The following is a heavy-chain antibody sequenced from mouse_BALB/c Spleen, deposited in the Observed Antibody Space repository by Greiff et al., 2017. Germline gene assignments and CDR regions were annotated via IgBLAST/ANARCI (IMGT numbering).Heavy chain of an antibody. D-gene: IGHD1-1*01. Sequence: EVHLVESGGGLVQPGGSLKLSCAASGFTFSSYGMSWVRQTPDKRLELVATINSNGGSTYYPDSVKGRFTISRDNAKNTLYLQISSLKSEDTAMYYCARSSYGSSLAWFAYWGQGTLVTVSA. CDR3: ARSSYGSSLAWFAY. V-gene: IGHV5-6-3*01. CDR2: INSNGGST. CDR1: GFTFSSYG. J-gene: IGHJ3*01.